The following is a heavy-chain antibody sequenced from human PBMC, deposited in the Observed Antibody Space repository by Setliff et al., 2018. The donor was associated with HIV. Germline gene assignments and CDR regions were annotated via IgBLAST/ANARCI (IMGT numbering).Heavy chain of an antibody. Sequence: GGSLRLSCAASGFTFSSYGLHWVRQAPGKGLEWVSLISYDGSNKYYADSVKGRFSISRDNPKNTVYLQMNSLRDEDTALYYCAKIPHTGDSAYEVWGQGTMVTVSS. CDR2: ISYDGSNK. CDR1: GFTFSSYG. V-gene: IGHV3-30*18. J-gene: IGHJ3*01. CDR3: AKIPHTGDSAYEV. D-gene: IGHD7-27*01.